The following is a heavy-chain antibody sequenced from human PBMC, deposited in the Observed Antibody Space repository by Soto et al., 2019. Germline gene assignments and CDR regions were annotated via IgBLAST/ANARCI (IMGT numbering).Heavy chain of an antibody. CDR2: ISGSGGST. J-gene: IGHJ5*02. D-gene: IGHD3-3*01. V-gene: IGHV3-23*01. Sequence: GGSLRLSCAASGFTFSSYAMSWVRQAPGKGLEWVSAISGSGGSTYYADSAKGRFTISRDNSKNTLYLQMNSLRAEDTAVYYWAKDRAYYYFWSGYYPGWNWFAPGGRGTLVTVSS. CDR1: GFTFSSYA. CDR3: AKDRAYYYFWSGYYPGWNWFAP.